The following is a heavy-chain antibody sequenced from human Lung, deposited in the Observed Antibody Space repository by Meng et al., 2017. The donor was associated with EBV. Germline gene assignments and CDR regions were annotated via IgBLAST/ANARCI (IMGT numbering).Heavy chain of an antibody. CDR1: GYTFTTYS. CDR2: INPTGGST. V-gene: IGHV1-46*01. J-gene: IGHJ4*02. CDR3: ARDYGDYLFDY. Sequence: QVRLGQSGAEVKKPGASVKVSCKASGYTFTTYSMNWVRQAPGQGLEWMGIINPTGGSTSYAQKFQGRVTMTSDTSTSTVYMELSSLRSEDTAVYLCARDYGDYLFDYWGQGTLVTVSS. D-gene: IGHD4-17*01.